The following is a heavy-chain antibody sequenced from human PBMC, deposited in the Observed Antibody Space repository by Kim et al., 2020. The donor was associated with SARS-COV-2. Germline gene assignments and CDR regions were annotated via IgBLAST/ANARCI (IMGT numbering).Heavy chain of an antibody. D-gene: IGHD5-12*01. V-gene: IGHV4-39*07. J-gene: IGHJ4*02. Sequence: SETLSLTCTVSGGSISSSSYYWGWIRQPPGKGLEWIGSIYYSGSTYYNPSLKSRVTISVDTSKNQFSLKLSSVTAADTAVYYCAIPSGYDFFDYWGQGTLVTVSS. CDR2: IYYSGST. CDR3: AIPSGYDFFDY. CDR1: GGSISSSSYY.